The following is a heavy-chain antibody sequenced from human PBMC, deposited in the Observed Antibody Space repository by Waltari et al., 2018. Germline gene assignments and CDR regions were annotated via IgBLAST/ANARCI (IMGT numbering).Heavy chain of an antibody. Sequence: EVQLLESGGGLVQPGGSLRLSCAASGFTFSSYAISWVRQAPGKGLEWVSAISGGGGSTYYADSVKGRFTISRDNSKNTLYLQMNSLRAEDTAVYYCAKGSIFIVVVPAASDFWGQGTLVTVSS. CDR3: AKGSIFIVVVPAASDF. V-gene: IGHV3-23*01. CDR2: ISGGGGST. D-gene: IGHD2-2*01. CDR1: GFTFSSYA. J-gene: IGHJ4*02.